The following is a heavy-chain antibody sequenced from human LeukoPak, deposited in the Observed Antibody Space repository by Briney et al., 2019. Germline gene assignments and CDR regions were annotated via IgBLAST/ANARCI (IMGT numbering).Heavy chain of an antibody. CDR2: ISAYNGNT. CDR3: ARYLDNLTGYYTER. V-gene: IGHV1-18*01. D-gene: IGHD3-9*01. J-gene: IGHJ4*01. CDR1: GYTFTSYG. Sequence: ASVKVSCKASGYTFTSYGISWVRQAPGQGLEWMGWISAYNGNTNYAQKLQGRVTMTTDTSTSTAYMELRSLRSDDTAVYYCARYLDNLTGYYTERWGPGTLVTVSS.